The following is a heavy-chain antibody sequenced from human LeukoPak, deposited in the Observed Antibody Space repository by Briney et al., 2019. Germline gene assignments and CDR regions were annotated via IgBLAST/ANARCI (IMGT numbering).Heavy chain of an antibody. CDR2: ISRTSDPI. V-gene: IGHV3-48*02. CDR3: ASVFGVTRIDY. D-gene: IGHD3-3*01. J-gene: IGHJ4*02. Sequence: PGGSLRLSCEASGFTFSSYNMMWVRQAPGKGLEWVSYISRTSDPIYYADSVKGRFAISRDNAKNSLYLQMNNLRDGDTAVYHCASVFGVTRIDYWGQGTLVTVSS. CDR1: GFTFSSYN.